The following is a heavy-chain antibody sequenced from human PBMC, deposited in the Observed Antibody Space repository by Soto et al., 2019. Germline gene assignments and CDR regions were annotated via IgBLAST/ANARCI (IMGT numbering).Heavy chain of an antibody. CDR2: INHSGST. Sequence: LELMSLTCAVYGGYFSGYYWSCISKHPGKGLEWIGEINHSGSTNYNPSLKSRVTISVDTSKNQFSLKLSSVTAADTAVYYCARALRVRRDDFWSGYPNLDYWGQGTLVTVSS. CDR1: GGYFSGYY. CDR3: ARALRVRRDDFWSGYPNLDY. D-gene: IGHD3-3*01. J-gene: IGHJ4*02. V-gene: IGHV4-34*01.